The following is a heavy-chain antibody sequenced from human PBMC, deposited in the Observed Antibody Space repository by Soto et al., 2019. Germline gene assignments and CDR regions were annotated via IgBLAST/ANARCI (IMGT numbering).Heavy chain of an antibody. D-gene: IGHD5-18*01. J-gene: IGHJ5*02. CDR3: AKSRYSYGFYWFDP. V-gene: IGHV3-9*01. CDR1: GFTFDDYA. CDR2: ISWNSGSI. Sequence: GGSLRLSCAASGFTFDDYAMHWVRQAPGKGLEWVSGISWNSGSIGYADSVKGRFTISRDNAKNSLYLQMNSLRAEDTALYYCAKSRYSYGFYWFDPWGQGTLVTVSS.